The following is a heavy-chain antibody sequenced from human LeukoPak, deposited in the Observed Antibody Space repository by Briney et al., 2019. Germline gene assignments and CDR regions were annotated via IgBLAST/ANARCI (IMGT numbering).Heavy chain of an antibody. D-gene: IGHD5-18*01. V-gene: IGHV4-4*07. Sequence: SETLSLTCTVSGGSISSFYWNWVRQPAGKGLEWIGRTHTSGSTSSNPSLKSRVTMSVDTPKNQFSLNLRSVTAADTAVYYCARLDRAKYSYGYSYFDYWGQGILVTVSS. CDR3: ARLDRAKYSYGYSYFDY. CDR2: THTSGST. CDR1: GGSISSFY. J-gene: IGHJ4*02.